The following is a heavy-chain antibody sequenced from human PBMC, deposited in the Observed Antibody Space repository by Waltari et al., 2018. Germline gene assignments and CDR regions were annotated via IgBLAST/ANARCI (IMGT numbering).Heavy chain of an antibody. V-gene: IGHV4-59*11. CDR2: IDYSGGT. D-gene: IGHD5-12*01. CDR3: ARAGMATSGVMDV. CDR1: GGSISSHY. Sequence: QVQLQESGPGLVKPSETLSLTCTVSGGSISSHYWSWIRQPPGKGLEWIGYIDYSGGTNYQPCRKSRVSVSVDTSKNQFTLKLSSVTAAETAGYYCARAGMATSGVMDVWGQGTTVTVSS. J-gene: IGHJ6*02.